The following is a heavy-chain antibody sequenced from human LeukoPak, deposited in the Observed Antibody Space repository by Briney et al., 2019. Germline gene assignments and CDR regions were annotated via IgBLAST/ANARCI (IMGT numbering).Heavy chain of an antibody. D-gene: IGHD6-19*01. CDR2: ISAYNGNT. Sequence: ASVKVPCKASGYTFTSYGISWVRQAPGQGLEWMGWISAYNGNTNYAQKLQGRVTMTTDTSTSTAYMELRSLRSDDTAVYYCARDGRLVPLIYFQHWGQGTLVTVSS. CDR3: ARDGRLVPLIYFQH. J-gene: IGHJ1*01. CDR1: GYTFTSYG. V-gene: IGHV1-18*04.